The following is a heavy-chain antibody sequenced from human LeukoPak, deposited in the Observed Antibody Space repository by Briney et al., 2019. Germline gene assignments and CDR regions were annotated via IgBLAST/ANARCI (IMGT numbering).Heavy chain of an antibody. D-gene: IGHD3-10*01. Sequence: ASVKVSCKASGYTFTSYYIHWVRRAPGQGLGWMGVVNPSVGSTNYAQKFQGRVTMTRDTSTSTVYMEMSTLGSEDTAVYYCARVSGVGLYGSGSYSPSPFDYWGQGTLVTVSS. CDR2: VNPSVGST. CDR1: GYTFTSYY. CDR3: ARVSGVGLYGSGSYSPSPFDY. V-gene: IGHV1-46*01. J-gene: IGHJ4*02.